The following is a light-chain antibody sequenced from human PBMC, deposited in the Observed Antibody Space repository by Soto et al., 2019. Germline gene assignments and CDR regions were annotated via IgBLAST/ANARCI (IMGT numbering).Light chain of an antibody. V-gene: IGKV1-27*01. Sequence: DIQMTQSPSSLSASVGDRVTITCRASQGISNYLAWYQQKPGKVPRLLIYAASTLHSGVPSRFSGSGSGTDFTLTITTLQPEAVATYYCQKYDGVPLTFGGGTKVEIK. J-gene: IGKJ4*01. CDR2: AAS. CDR3: QKYDGVPLT. CDR1: QGISNY.